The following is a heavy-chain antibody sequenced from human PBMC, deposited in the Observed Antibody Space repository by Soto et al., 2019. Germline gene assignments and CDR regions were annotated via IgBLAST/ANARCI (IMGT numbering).Heavy chain of an antibody. CDR1: GGSISSYY. V-gene: IGHV4-59*08. D-gene: IGHD2-15*01. Sequence: SETLSLTCTVSGGSISSYYWSWIRQPPGKGLEWIGYIYYSGSTNYNPSLKSRVTISVDTSKNQFSLKLSSVTAADTAVYYCARQGYCSGGSCPTDAFDIWGQGTMVTVSS. CDR3: ARQGYCSGGSCPTDAFDI. J-gene: IGHJ3*02. CDR2: IYYSGST.